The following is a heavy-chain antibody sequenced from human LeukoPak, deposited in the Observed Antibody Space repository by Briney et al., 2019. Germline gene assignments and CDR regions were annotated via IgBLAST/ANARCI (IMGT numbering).Heavy chain of an antibody. CDR2: IYTSGST. J-gene: IGHJ6*03. Sequence: PSETLSLTCTASGGSISSSGYLWSWIRQPAGKGLEWIGRIYTSGSTDYNPSLKSRVTISLDTSKNQFSLKLTSVTAADTAVYYCARDRYMDVWGKGTTVTVSS. CDR1: GGSISSSGYL. CDR3: ARDRYMDV. V-gene: IGHV4-61*02.